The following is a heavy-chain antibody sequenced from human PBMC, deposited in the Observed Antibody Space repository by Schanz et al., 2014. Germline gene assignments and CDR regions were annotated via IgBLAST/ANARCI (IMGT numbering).Heavy chain of an antibody. CDR1: GDTLSSYG. J-gene: IGHJ1*01. Sequence: QVQLVQSGAEVKKPGSSVTVSCKASGDTLSSYGISWVRQAPGQGLEWMGRIIPNLGSANYAQKFQGRVTITADKSTSTVYMELRSLRSDDTAVYYCARKDTAMVIDALVFQHWGQGTLVTVSS. CDR3: ARKDTAMVIDALVFQH. CDR2: IIPNLGSA. D-gene: IGHD5-18*01. V-gene: IGHV1-69*04.